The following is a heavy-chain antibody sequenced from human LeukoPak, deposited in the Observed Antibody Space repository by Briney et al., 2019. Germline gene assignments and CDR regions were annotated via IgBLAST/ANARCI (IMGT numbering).Heavy chain of an antibody. J-gene: IGHJ5*02. V-gene: IGHV4-59*01. CDR1: GGSISSYY. D-gene: IGHD3-10*01. Sequence: SETLSLTCTVSGGSISSYYWSWIRQPPGKGLEWIGYIYYSGSTNYNPSLKSRVTISVDTSKNQFSLKLSSVTAADTAVYYCARGYYGSGSYGVPRFDPWGQGTLVTVSS. CDR2: IYYSGST. CDR3: ARGYYGSGSYGVPRFDP.